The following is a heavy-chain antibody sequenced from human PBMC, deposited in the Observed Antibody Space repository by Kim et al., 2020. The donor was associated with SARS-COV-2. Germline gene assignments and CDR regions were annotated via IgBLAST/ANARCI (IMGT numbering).Heavy chain of an antibody. J-gene: IGHJ6*02. Sequence: GGSLRLSCAASGFTFSSYSMNWVRQAPGKGLEWVSYISSSSSTIYYADSVKGRFTISRDNAKNSLYLQMNSLRDEDTAVYYCARDRAMRRVYGSGLYYYGMDVWGQGTTVTVS. CDR3: ARDRAMRRVYGSGLYYYGMDV. CDR1: GFTFSSYS. CDR2: ISSSSSTI. D-gene: IGHD3-10*01. V-gene: IGHV3-48*02.